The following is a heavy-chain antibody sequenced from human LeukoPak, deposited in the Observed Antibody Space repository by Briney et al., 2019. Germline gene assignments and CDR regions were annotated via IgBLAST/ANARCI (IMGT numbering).Heavy chain of an antibody. CDR3: ANIAVLVVGVKAYDV. D-gene: IGHD3-22*01. CDR1: GFTFGTQV. Sequence: GVSLRLSRAASGFTFGTQVTSWVRQAPGKGLERVSSIYDEGYSTYDADSVNGRFTISRDNSKNTLYLHMNSLRGEDTAVYYCANIAVLVVGVKAYDVWGPGTAVSVSS. J-gene: IGHJ3*01. CDR2: IYDEGYST. V-gene: IGHV3-23*01.